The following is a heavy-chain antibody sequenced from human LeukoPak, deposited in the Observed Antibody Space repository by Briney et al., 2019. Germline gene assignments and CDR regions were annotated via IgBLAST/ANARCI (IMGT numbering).Heavy chain of an antibody. Sequence: GGSLRLSCAASGFTFSSYAMHWVRQAPGKGLEWVAAISYDGSNKYYADSVKGRFTISRDNSKNTLYLQMNSLRAEDTAVYYCARDRSYGSGSYSPLRYWGQGTLVTVSS. D-gene: IGHD3-10*01. J-gene: IGHJ4*02. CDR3: ARDRSYGSGSYSPLRY. CDR1: GFTFSSYA. V-gene: IGHV3-30*04. CDR2: ISYDGSNK.